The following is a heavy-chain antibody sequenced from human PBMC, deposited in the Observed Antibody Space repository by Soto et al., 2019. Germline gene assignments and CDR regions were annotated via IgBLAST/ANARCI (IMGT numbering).Heavy chain of an antibody. J-gene: IGHJ6*02. CDR1: GGSISSGYYY. CDR3: ARIPPRHNYDWDFYYGSDV. CDR2: IYYNGST. Sequence: QVHLQESGPGLVKPSQTLSLTCTVSGGSISSGYYYWSWIRQHPGKGLEWIGYIYYNGSTYYNPSLKSRLTISVDTSKTQFPLKLSAVTAADTAVYYCARIPPRHNYDWDFYYGSDVWGHGTTVIVSS. V-gene: IGHV4-31*03. D-gene: IGHD5-12*01.